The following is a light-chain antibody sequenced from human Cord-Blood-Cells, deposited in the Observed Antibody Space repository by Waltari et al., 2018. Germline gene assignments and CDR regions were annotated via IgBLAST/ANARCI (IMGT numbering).Light chain of an antibody. CDR2: WAA. Sequence: DIVMPQSPDSLAVSLGERATINCKSSQSVLYSSNNKNYLAWYQQKPVQPPKLLIDWAATRESGVPDRFSGSGSGTDFTLTISSLQAEDVAVYYCQQYYSTPLTFGGGTKVEIK. CDR1: QSVLYSSNNKNY. J-gene: IGKJ4*01. V-gene: IGKV4-1*01. CDR3: QQYYSTPLT.